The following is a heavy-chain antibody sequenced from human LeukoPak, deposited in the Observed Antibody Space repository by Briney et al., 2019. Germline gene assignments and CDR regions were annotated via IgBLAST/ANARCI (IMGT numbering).Heavy chain of an antibody. CDR1: GGTFSSYA. J-gene: IGHJ4*02. V-gene: IGHV1-18*01. Sequence: GASVKVSCKASGGTFSSYAISWVRQAPGQGLEWMGWISAYNGNTNYAQKLQGRVTMTTDTSTSTAYMELRSLRSDDTAVYYCARRSGSYYSSDYWGQGTLVTVSS. CDR2: ISAYNGNT. D-gene: IGHD1-26*01. CDR3: ARRSGSYYSSDY.